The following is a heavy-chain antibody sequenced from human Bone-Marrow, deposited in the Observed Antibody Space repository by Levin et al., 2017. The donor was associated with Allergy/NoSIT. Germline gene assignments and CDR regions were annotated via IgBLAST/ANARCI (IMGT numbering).Heavy chain of an antibody. V-gene: IGHV3-33*01. CDR3: ARAGRSGSYGYPDFDY. Sequence: GESLKISCAASGFTFSSYGMHWVRQAPGKGLEWVAVIWYDGSNKYYADSVKGRFTISRDISKNTLYLQMNSLRAEDTAVYYCARAGRSGSYGYPDFDYWGQGTLVTVSS. CDR2: IWYDGSNK. D-gene: IGHD5-18*01. CDR1: GFTFSSYG. J-gene: IGHJ4*02.